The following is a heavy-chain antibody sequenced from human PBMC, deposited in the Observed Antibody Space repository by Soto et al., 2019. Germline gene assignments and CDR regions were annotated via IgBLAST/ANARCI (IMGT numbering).Heavy chain of an antibody. CDR1: GFPFSSYA. J-gene: IGHJ4*02. CDR2: MSGSGGRT. D-gene: IGHD1-26*01. V-gene: IGHV3-23*01. CDR3: ARDPAIVGATKKHLEY. Sequence: GGSLRLSCAASGFPFSSYALSWVRQAPGKGLGWVSSMSGSGGRTYYADSVKGRCTLSRDKSKSTRYRQRNSLRAEDTAVYYCARDPAIVGATKKHLEYWAQGTMVTVAS.